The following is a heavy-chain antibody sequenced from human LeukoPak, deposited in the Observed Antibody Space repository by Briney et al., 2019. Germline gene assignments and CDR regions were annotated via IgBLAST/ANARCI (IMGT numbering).Heavy chain of an antibody. D-gene: IGHD6-13*01. J-gene: IGHJ5*02. CDR1: GGSISSSSYY. Sequence: SETLSLTCTVSGGSISSSSYYWGWIRQPPGKGLEWVGSIYYSGSTYYNPSLKSRVTISVDPSKNQFSLKLSSVTAADTAVYYCARVAGQQLVRWFDPWGQGTLVTVSS. V-gene: IGHV4-39*07. CDR3: ARVAGQQLVRWFDP. CDR2: IYYSGST.